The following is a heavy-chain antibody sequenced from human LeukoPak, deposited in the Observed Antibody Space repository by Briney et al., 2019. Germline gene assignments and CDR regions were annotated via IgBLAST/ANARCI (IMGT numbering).Heavy chain of an antibody. D-gene: IGHD6-19*01. V-gene: IGHV4-59*08. CDR3: AGGYSSGWDYFDY. Sequence: PSETLSLTCTVSGGSISSYYWSWIRQPPGKGLEWIGYIYYSGSTNYNPSLKSRVTISVDTSKNQFSLKPSSVTAADTAVYYCAGGYSSGWDYFDYWGQGTLVTVSS. CDR2: IYYSGST. CDR1: GGSISSYY. J-gene: IGHJ4*02.